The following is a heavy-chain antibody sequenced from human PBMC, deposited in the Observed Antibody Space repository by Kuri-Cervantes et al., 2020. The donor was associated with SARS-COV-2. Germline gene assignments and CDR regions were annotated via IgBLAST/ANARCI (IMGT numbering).Heavy chain of an antibody. CDR3: ASLTGELILGNAFDI. D-gene: IGHD1-26*01. CDR2: IIPIFGTA. CDR1: GGTFSSYA. J-gene: IGHJ3*02. V-gene: IGHV1-69*05. Sequence: SVKVSCKASGGTFSSYAISWVRQAPGQGLEWMGGIIPIFGTANYAQKFQGRVTITTDESTSTAYMELSGLRSEDTAVYYCASLTGELILGNAFDIWGQGTMVTVSS.